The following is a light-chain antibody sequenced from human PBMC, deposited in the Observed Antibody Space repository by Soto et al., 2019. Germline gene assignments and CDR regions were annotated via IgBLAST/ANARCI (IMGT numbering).Light chain of an antibody. CDR3: CSYAGSRTPSV. J-gene: IGLJ1*01. CDR2: EGS. CDR1: SSDVGSYNL. Sequence: QSALTQPASVSGSPGQSITISCSGTSSDVGSYNLVSWYQQHPGKVPKLIIYEGSKRPSGVSNRFSGSKSGNTASLTISGLQAEDEADYYCCSYAGSRTPSVFGTRTKVTVL. V-gene: IGLV2-23*01.